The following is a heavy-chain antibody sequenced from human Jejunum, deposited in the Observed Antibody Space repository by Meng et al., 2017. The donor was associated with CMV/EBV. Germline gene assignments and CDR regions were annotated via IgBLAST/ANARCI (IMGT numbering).Heavy chain of an antibody. CDR3: ASHQQFCSGGSCYSLGYYYGMDV. CDR2: MNPNNGKT. Sequence: INWVRQAPGQGREWMGWMNPNNGKTGYAQKFQGRFTMTWNTSISTAYMELSSLRSEDTAIYYCASHQQFCSGGSCYSLGYYYGMDVWGQGTTVTVSS. V-gene: IGHV1-8*01. J-gene: IGHJ6*02. D-gene: IGHD2-15*01.